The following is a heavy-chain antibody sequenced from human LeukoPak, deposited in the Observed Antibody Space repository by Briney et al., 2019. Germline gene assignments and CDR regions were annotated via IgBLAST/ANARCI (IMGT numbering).Heavy chain of an antibody. J-gene: IGHJ4*02. CDR1: GFTFSGYS. D-gene: IGHD1-26*01. CDR3: ARAKGEYSGSQGDY. Sequence: KSGGSLRLSCAASGFTFSGYSMSWVRQAPGKGLEWVSSISSSSSYIYYADSVKGRFSISRDNAKNSLYLQMNSLRAEDTAVYYCARAKGEYSGSQGDYWGQGTLVTVSS. V-gene: IGHV3-21*01. CDR2: ISSSSSYI.